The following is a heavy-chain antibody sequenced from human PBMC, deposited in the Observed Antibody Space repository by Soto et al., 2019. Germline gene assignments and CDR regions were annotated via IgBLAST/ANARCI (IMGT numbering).Heavy chain of an antibody. J-gene: IGHJ5*02. CDR2: ISYDGSNK. D-gene: IGHD6-13*01. CDR1: GFTFSSYG. Sequence: QVQLVESGGGVVQPGRSLRLSCAASGFTFSSYGMQWVRQAPGKGLEWVAVISYDGSNKYYADSVKGRFTISRDNSKNTLYLQMNSLRAEDTAVYYCAKDRLAAAGTGCWFDPWGQGTLVTVSS. CDR3: AKDRLAAAGTGCWFDP. V-gene: IGHV3-30*18.